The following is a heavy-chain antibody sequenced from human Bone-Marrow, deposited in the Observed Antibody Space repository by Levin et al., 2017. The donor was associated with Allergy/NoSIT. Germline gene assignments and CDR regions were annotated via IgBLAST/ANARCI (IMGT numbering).Heavy chain of an antibody. J-gene: IGHJ5*02. CDR2: IRSKTYGGTR. Sequence: GGSLRLSCTGSGFTLGDYVMSWFRQAPGKGLEWVGFIRSKTYGGTRQYAASVTGRFIISRDDSKNIAYLEMNSLKIEDTAVYYCTRAPAHVATDLEGDNWFDPWGQGTLVTVSS. CDR1: GFTLGDYV. D-gene: IGHD2-21*02. V-gene: IGHV3-49*03. CDR3: TRAPAHVATDLEGDNWFDP.